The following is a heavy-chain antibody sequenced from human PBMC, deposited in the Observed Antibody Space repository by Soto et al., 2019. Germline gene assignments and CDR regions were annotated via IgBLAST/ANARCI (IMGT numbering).Heavy chain of an antibody. CDR3: AGGDYEGKYYYGMDV. D-gene: IGHD4-17*01. Sequence: QVQLVQSGAEVKKPGSSVKVSCKASGGTFSSYAISWVRQAPGQGLEWMGGIIPIFGTANYAQKFQGRVTITADESTRRAYKELRSLRSDDTAVVYCAGGDYEGKYYYGMDVWGQGTTVTVSS. CDR1: GGTFSSYA. J-gene: IGHJ6*02. V-gene: IGHV1-69*01. CDR2: IIPIFGTA.